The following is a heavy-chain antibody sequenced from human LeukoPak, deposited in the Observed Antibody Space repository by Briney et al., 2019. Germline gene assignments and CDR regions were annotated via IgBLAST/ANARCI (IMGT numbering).Heavy chain of an antibody. CDR3: VRHFHGSGYVVDL. CDR1: GGSISSYY. CDR2: IYYSGST. D-gene: IGHD5-12*01. J-gene: IGHJ5*02. Sequence: SETLSLTCTVSGGSISSYYWSWIRQPPGKGLEWFGYIYYSGSTNYNASLKSRVTISVDTSKNQFSLKLSAVPAADTAVYFCVRHFHGSGYVVDLWGQGTLVTVSS. V-gene: IGHV4-59*01.